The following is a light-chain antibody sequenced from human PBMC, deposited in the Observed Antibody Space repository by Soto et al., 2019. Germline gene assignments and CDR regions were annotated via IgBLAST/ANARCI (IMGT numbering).Light chain of an antibody. V-gene: IGKV3-20*01. CDR2: GAS. CDR3: QQNVSPPIT. Sequence: EIVLSQSPATLSVSPGERATLSCRPSQSVGSNLAWYQQKPGQAPRLLIYGASSRATGIPDRFSGSGSGTDFTLTISRLEAEDFAVYYCQQNVSPPITFGQGTRLEIK. CDR1: QSVGSN. J-gene: IGKJ5*01.